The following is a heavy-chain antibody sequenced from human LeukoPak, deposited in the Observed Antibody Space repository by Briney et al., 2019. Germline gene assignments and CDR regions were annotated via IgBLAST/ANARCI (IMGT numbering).Heavy chain of an antibody. V-gene: IGHV5-51*01. CDR3: ARRRDLYSGSYYPFDY. CDR1: GYNFTNYW. Sequence: GESLKISCKGSGYNFTNYWIDWVRQMPGKGLEWMGIIYPGDSDTRYSPSFQGQVTISADKSISTAYLQWSSLKASDTAMYYCARRRDLYSGSYYPFDYWGQGTLVTVSS. CDR2: IYPGDSDT. D-gene: IGHD1-26*01. J-gene: IGHJ4*02.